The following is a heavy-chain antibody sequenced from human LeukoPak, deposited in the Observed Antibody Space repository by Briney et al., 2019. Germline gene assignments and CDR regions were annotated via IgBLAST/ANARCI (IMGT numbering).Heavy chain of an antibody. CDR3: ARSRLSYYGMDV. V-gene: IGHV3-13*01. CDR2: IGTAGDT. Sequence: GGSLRLSCAASGFTFSSYAMSWVRQATGKGLEWVSAIGTAGDTYYPGSVKGRFTISRENAKNSLYLQMNSLRAGDTAVYYCARSRLSYYGMDVWGQGTTVTVSS. J-gene: IGHJ6*02. D-gene: IGHD2-15*01. CDR1: GFTFSSYA.